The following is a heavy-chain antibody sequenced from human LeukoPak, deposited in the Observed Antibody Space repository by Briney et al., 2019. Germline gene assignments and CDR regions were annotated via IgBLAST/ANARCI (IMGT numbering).Heavy chain of an antibody. CDR2: IYYSGST. D-gene: IGHD4-23*01. CDR1: GGSISSSSYY. V-gene: IGHV4-39*01. CDR3: ARQVTTVITRSFDY. Sequence: PSETLSLTCTVSGGSISSSSYYWGWIRQPPGKGLEWIGSIYYSGSTYYNPSLKSRVTISVDTSKNQFSLRLSSVTAADTAVYYCARQVTTVITRSFDYWGQGAQVTVSS. J-gene: IGHJ4*02.